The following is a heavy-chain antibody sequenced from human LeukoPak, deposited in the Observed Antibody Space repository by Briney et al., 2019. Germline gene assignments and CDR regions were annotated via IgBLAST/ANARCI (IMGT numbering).Heavy chain of an antibody. V-gene: IGHV1-2*04. Sequence: ASVKVSCKASGYTFTGYYMHWVRQAPGQGLEWMGWINPNSGGTNYAQKFQGWVTMTRDTSISTAYMELSRLRSDDTAVYYCARFIAAAGTGGGFFDYWGQGTLVTVSS. J-gene: IGHJ4*02. D-gene: IGHD6-13*01. CDR3: ARFIAAAGTGGGFFDY. CDR2: INPNSGGT. CDR1: GYTFTGYY.